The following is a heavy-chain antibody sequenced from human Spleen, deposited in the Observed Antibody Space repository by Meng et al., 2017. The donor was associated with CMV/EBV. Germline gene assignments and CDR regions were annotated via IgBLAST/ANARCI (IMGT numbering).Heavy chain of an antibody. CDR2: IWYDGSNE. D-gene: IGHD6-13*01. Sequence: GGSLRLSCEASGFTFSSYGMHWVRQAPGKGLEWVAVIWYDGSNENYAESVKGRFTISRDYSKNTLYLQMNSLRAEDTAVYYCAKDSSRSTWYGPDDYSGMDVWGQRTTVTVSS. V-gene: IGHV3-33*03. CDR3: AKDSSRSTWYGPDDYSGMDV. CDR1: GFTFSSYG. J-gene: IGHJ6*02.